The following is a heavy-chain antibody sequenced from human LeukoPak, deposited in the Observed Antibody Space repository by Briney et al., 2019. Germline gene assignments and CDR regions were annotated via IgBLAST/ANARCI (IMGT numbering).Heavy chain of an antibody. J-gene: IGHJ5*02. CDR3: ARDPSNTSGWKTWFDT. CDR2: ISGYNGDT. Sequence: GASVKFSCKASGFIFTKYGISWVRPAPGQGLEWVGWISGYNGDTNYAQKLQGRVTMTTDTSTTTAYMELRSLRSDDTAFYYCARDPSNTSGWKTWFDTWGQGTLVTVSS. CDR1: GFIFTKYG. V-gene: IGHV1-18*01. D-gene: IGHD6-19*01.